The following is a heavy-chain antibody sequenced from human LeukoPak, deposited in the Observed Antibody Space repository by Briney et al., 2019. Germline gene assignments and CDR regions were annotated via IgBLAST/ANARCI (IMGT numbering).Heavy chain of an antibody. Sequence: GGSLRLSCAASGFTFSSYAMHWVRQAPGKGLEWVAVISYDGSNKYYADSVKSRFTISRDNSKNTLYLQMNSLRAEDTAVYYCARRMTRGGTRLLSSPFDAFDIWGQGTMVTVSS. D-gene: IGHD2-21*02. V-gene: IGHV3-30-3*01. CDR2: ISYDGSNK. J-gene: IGHJ3*02. CDR1: GFTFSSYA. CDR3: ARRMTRGGTRLLSSPFDAFDI.